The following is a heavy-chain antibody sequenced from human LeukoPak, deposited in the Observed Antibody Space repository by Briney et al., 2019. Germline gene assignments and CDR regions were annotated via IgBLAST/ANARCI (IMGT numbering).Heavy chain of an antibody. Sequence: GGSLRLSCAASRFTFSSYGIHWVRQAPGKGLEWVAIISYDGSNKYYADSAKGRFTISRDNSKNTLYLQMNSLKPEDTAVYYCAKDLINYYDSGGPLDYWGQGTLVTVSS. CDR3: AKDLINYYDSGGPLDY. V-gene: IGHV3-30*18. CDR1: RFTFSSYG. D-gene: IGHD3-22*01. CDR2: ISYDGSNK. J-gene: IGHJ4*02.